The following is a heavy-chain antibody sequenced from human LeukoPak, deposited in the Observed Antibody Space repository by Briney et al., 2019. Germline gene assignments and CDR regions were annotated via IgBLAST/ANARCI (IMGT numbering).Heavy chain of an antibody. CDR1: GGSFSGYY. Sequence: SETLSLTCADYGGSFSGYYWIWIRQPPGKGLEWIGEINHSGSTNYNPSLKSRVTVSVDTSKNQFSLNLSSVAAADTAVYYCARGVSRSGGSRSYYFDYWGQETLVTVSS. D-gene: IGHD2-15*01. V-gene: IGHV4-34*01. J-gene: IGHJ4*02. CDR3: ARGVSRSGGSRSYYFDY. CDR2: INHSGST.